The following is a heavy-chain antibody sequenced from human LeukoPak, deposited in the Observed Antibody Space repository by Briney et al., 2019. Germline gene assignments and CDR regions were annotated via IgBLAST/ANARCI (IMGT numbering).Heavy chain of an antibody. CDR2: IYYSGSA. D-gene: IGHD6-13*01. CDR3: ARERIATTGTGRYFDY. J-gene: IGHJ4*02. Sequence: PSETLSLTCTVSGGSVSSGNYYWSWIRQPPGKGLEWIGYIYYSGSANYNPSLKSRVTISVDTSKNQFSLKVSSVTAADTAVYYCARERIATTGTGRYFDYWGQGTLVTVSS. CDR1: GGSVSSGNYY. V-gene: IGHV4-61*01.